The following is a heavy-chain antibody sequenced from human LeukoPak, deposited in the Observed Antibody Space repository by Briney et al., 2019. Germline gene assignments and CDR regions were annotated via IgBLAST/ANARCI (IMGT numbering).Heavy chain of an antibody. CDR1: GYTFTSYA. D-gene: IGHD6-13*01. Sequence: RASVNVSCTASGYTFTSYAMHWVRQAPGQRLEWMGYINAGNGNTKYSQKFQGRVIITRDTSASTAYMELSSLRSEDTAVYYCAREGHDSISWYWDYWGQGTLVTVSS. CDR2: INAGNGNT. V-gene: IGHV1-3*01. CDR3: AREGHDSISWYWDY. J-gene: IGHJ4*02.